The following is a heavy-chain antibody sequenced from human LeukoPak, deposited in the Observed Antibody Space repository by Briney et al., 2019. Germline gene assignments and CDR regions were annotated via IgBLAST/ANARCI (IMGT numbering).Heavy chain of an antibody. D-gene: IGHD4-23*01. J-gene: IGHJ5*02. V-gene: IGHV4-34*01. CDR2: INHSGST. CDR1: GGSFSGYY. Sequence: SETLSLTCAVYGGSFSGYYWSWIRQPPGKGLEWIGEINHSGSTNYNPSLKSRVTISVDTSKNQFSLKLSSVIAADTAVYYCARVRYGGNSGPWGQGTLVTVSS. CDR3: ARVRYGGNSGP.